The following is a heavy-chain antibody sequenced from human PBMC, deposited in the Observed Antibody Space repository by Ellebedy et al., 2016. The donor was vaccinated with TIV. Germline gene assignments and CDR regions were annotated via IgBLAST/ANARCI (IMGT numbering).Heavy chain of an antibody. CDR2: IWYVVTAV. CDR3: ARDSRGRWTPFDH. Sequence: GESLKISCAASGFSFSSYGMHSVRQSPAKGLEWMAFIWYVVTAVSYTESVEGRFSISSDNSKNTLYLRMKRLRAEDTAIYYCARDSRGRWTPFDHWGQGTVVAVSS. D-gene: IGHD4-23*01. V-gene: IGHV3-33*01. J-gene: IGHJ4*02. CDR1: GFSFSSYG.